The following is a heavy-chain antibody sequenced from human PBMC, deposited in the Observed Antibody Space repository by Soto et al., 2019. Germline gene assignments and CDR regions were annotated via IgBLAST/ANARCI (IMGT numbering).Heavy chain of an antibody. V-gene: IGHV3-23*01. CDR1: GFTFSRYA. J-gene: IGHJ5*02. D-gene: IGHD1-1*01. CDR3: AKDGYLQGYNCFDP. CDR2: ISGSGGST. Sequence: GGSLRLSCAASGFTFSRYAMSWVRQAPGKGLEWVSAISGSGGSTYYADSVKGRFTISRDNSKNTLYLQMNSLRAEDTAVYYCAKDGYLQGYNCFDPWGQGTLVTVSS.